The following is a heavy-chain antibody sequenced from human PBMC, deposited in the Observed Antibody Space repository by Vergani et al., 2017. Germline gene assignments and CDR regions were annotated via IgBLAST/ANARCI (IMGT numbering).Heavy chain of an antibody. V-gene: IGHV3-23*01. CDR3: AKDLLAVAGKWYFDL. D-gene: IGHD6-19*01. J-gene: IGHJ2*01. Sequence: EVQLLESGGGLVQPGGSLRLSCAASGFTFSNYAMSWVRPAPGKGLEWVSAVSGSGGSTYYADSVKGRFTISGDNSKNTLYLQMNRLRAEDTAVYYCAKDLLAVAGKWYFDLWGRGTLVTVSS. CDR1: GFTFSNYA. CDR2: VSGSGGST.